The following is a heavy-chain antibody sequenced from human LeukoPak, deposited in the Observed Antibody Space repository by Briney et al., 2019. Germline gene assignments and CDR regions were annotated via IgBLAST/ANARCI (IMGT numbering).Heavy chain of an antibody. CDR1: GFPFSNYS. Sequence: GGSLRLSCAASGFPFSNYSMNWVRQAPGKGLEWVSAISGSGGSTYYADSVKGRFTISRDNSKNTLYLQMNSLRAEDTAVYYCARPLTDYWGQGTLVTVSS. CDR2: ISGSGGST. V-gene: IGHV3-23*01. CDR3: ARPLTDY. J-gene: IGHJ4*02.